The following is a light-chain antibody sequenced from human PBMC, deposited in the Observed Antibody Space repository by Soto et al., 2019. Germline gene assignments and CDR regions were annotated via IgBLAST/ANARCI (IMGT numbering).Light chain of an antibody. Sequence: VLTPSPRTLSLSPGERAPLSCMASQSIYSNYLAWYQQKPGQAPRPLIFSASSRATGIPDRFRGSGSGTDFTLTISRLEPEDFAVYYCHQYGTSPLTFGQGTKV. J-gene: IGKJ1*01. CDR2: SAS. V-gene: IGKV3-20*01. CDR1: QSIYSNY. CDR3: HQYGTSPLT.